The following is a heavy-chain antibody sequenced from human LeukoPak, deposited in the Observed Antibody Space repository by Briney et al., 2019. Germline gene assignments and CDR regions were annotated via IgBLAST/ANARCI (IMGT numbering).Heavy chain of an antibody. Sequence: PGGSLRLSCAASGLTFSGYTMSWVRQAPGKGLEWVSSINYDSAYIYYADSVKGRFTISRDNAKNSLYLQMNSLRVEDTALYYCAREGPQRAFDIWGQGTMVTVSS. CDR1: GLTFSGYT. V-gene: IGHV3-21*01. J-gene: IGHJ3*02. CDR3: AREGPQRAFDI. CDR2: INYDSAYI.